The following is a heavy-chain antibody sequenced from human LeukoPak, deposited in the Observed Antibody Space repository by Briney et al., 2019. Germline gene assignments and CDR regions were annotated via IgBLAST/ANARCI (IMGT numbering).Heavy chain of an antibody. CDR1: GFSFSSFA. CDR2: ITGSGGST. J-gene: IGHJ4*02. CDR3: ARVQDSGLFRWF. V-gene: IGHV3-23*01. Sequence: PGGSLRLSCAASGFSFSSFAMTWVRRAPGKGLEWVSGITGSGGSTFYAGSVKGRFSISRDNSKNTLYLQMNSLRAEDTGVYYCARVQDSGLFRWFWGQGTLVTVSS. D-gene: IGHD1-26*01.